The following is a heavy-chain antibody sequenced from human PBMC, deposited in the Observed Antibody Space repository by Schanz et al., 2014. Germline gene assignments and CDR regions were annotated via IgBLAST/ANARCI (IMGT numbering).Heavy chain of an antibody. D-gene: IGHD3-10*01. J-gene: IGHJ6*02. Sequence: QVQLVQSGAEVKKPGASVKVSCKTSGYTFTDYPINWVRQAPGQGLEWMGWITAYNGHTDYAQKLQGRVTLTTDTSTSTAYMELRNLRSDDTAVYYCARAKRFGDMDVWGQGTTVTVSS. CDR2: ITAYNGHT. CDR1: GYTFTDYP. CDR3: ARAKRFGDMDV. V-gene: IGHV1-18*01.